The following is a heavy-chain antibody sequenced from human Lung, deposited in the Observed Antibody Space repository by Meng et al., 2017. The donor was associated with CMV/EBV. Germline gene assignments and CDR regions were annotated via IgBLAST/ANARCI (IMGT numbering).Heavy chain of an antibody. V-gene: IGHV4-34*01. Sequence: SETLSLXCAVYGGSFSGYFWSWIRQPPGRGLEWIGEIDHRGRANDNPSLKSRVTISVDTYKNQFSLKLTSLTAADTAVYYCARADDTGHTPIEDWGQGALVTVSS. CDR1: GGSFSGYF. J-gene: IGHJ4*02. CDR3: ARADDTGHTPIED. D-gene: IGHD2-8*02. CDR2: IDHRGRA.